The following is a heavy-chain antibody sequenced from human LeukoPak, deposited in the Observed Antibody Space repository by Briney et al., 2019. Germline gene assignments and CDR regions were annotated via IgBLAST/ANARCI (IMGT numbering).Heavy chain of an antibody. CDR1: GFTFDDYG. V-gene: IGHV3-7*01. J-gene: IGHJ4*02. CDR3: ARASGGELCNY. CDR2: IKQDGSEK. D-gene: IGHD3-16*01. Sequence: GGSLRLSCAASGFTFDDYGLSWVRQAPGKGLEWVANIKQDGSEKYYVDSVKGRFTISRDNAKNSLYLQMNSLRAEDTAVYYCARASGGELCNYWGQGTLVTVSS.